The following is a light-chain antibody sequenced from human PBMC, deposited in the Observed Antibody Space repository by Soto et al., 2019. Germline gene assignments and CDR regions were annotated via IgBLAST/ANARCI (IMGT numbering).Light chain of an antibody. Sequence: DIQMTQSPSTLSASVGDRVTITCRASQSISNWLAWYQQKPGKAPKLLIFDTSSLQSGVPSRFSGSGSGTEFTLTIGSLQPDDFATYYCQQYSSYSRTFGQGTKVDIK. J-gene: IGKJ1*01. V-gene: IGKV1-5*01. CDR3: QQYSSYSRT. CDR1: QSISNW. CDR2: DTS.